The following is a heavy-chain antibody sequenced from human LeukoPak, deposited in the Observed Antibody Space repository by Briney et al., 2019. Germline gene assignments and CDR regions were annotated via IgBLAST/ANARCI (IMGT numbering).Heavy chain of an antibody. CDR1: GYTFTSYG. D-gene: IGHD2-15*01. CDR3: ARLSSPAGGRDDPFDI. V-gene: IGHV1-69*05. CDR2: IIPIFGTA. Sequence: PWASVKVSCKASGYTFTSYGISWVRQAPGQGLEWMGGIIPIFGTANYAQKFQGRVTITTDESTSTAYMELSSLRSEDTAVYYCARLSSPAGGRDDPFDIWGQGTMVTVSS. J-gene: IGHJ3*02.